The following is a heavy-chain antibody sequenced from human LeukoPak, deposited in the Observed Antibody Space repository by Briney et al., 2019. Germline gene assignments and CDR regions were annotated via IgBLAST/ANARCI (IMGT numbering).Heavy chain of an antibody. D-gene: IGHD6-13*01. CDR1: GFTFSSYS. Sequence: PGGSLRLSCAASGFTFSSYSMNWVRQAPGKGLEWVSYISSSSSTIYYADSVKGRFTISRDNAKNPLYLQMNSLRAEDTAVYYCARDERIAAAGRGGFDPWGQGTLVTVSP. V-gene: IGHV3-48*04. J-gene: IGHJ5*02. CDR2: ISSSSSTI. CDR3: ARDERIAAAGRGGFDP.